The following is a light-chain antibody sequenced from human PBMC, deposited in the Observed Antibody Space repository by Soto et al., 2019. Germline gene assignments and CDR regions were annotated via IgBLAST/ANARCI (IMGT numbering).Light chain of an antibody. V-gene: IGLV1-40*01. CDR3: QSYDRSLSGV. J-gene: IGLJ2*01. CDR2: GNS. Sequence: QSVLTQPPSVSGAPGQRVTISCTGSSSNIGAGYDVHWYQQLPGTAPKLLIYGNSNRPSGVPDRFSGSKSGTSASLAITGLKAEDEADYYCQSYDRSLSGVFGGGTKLTAL. CDR1: SSNIGAGYD.